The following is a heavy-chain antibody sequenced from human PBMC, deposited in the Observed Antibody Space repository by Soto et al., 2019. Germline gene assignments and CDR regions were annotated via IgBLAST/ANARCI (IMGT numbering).Heavy chain of an antibody. Sequence: HPGGSLRLSCAASGFTVGDNCMTWVRQAPGKGLEWVSTIYSDGTTHSADSVEGRLTISRDSSRNTLFLQMKGLRVEDTAVYYCARTRLYDASGYFYYYYGMDVWGRGTTVTVSS. CDR2: IYSDGTT. D-gene: IGHD3-22*01. V-gene: IGHV3-53*01. J-gene: IGHJ6*02. CDR3: ARTRLYDASGYFYYYYGMDV. CDR1: GFTVGDNC.